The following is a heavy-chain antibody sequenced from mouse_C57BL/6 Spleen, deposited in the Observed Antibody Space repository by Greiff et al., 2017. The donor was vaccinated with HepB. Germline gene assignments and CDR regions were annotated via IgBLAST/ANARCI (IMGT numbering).Heavy chain of an antibody. CDR1: GFSLTSYG. V-gene: IGHV2-2*01. Sequence: VKLVESGPGLVQPSQSLSITCTVSGFSLTSYGVHWVRQSPGKGLEWLGVIWSGGSTDYNAAFISRLSISKDNSKSQVFFKMNSLQADDTAIYYCARNPLYGSSFYAMDYWGQGTSVTVSS. D-gene: IGHD1-1*01. CDR2: IWSGGST. J-gene: IGHJ4*01. CDR3: ARNPLYGSSFYAMDY.